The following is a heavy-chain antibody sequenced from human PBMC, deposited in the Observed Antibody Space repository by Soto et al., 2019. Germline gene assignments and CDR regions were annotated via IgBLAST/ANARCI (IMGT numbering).Heavy chain of an antibody. V-gene: IGHV1-18*04. CDR2: ISAYNGNT. J-gene: IGHJ6*02. CDR3: ARSKVYSSSWYVDYYYGMDV. D-gene: IGHD6-13*01. CDR1: GYTFTSYG. Sequence: ASVKVSCKASGYTFTSYGISWVRQAPGQGLELMGWISAYNGNTNYAQKLQGRVTMTTDTSTSTAYMELRSLRSDDTAVYYCARSKVYSSSWYVDYYYGMDVWGQGTTVTVYS.